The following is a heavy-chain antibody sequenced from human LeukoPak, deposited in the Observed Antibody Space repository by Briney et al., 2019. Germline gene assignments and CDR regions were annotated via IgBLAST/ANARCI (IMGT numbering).Heavy chain of an antibody. J-gene: IGHJ4*02. D-gene: IGHD3-22*01. CDR1: GYTLTNYG. Sequence: ASVKVSCKASGYTLTNYGVSWVRQAPGQGLEGMGWISAYNDNTNYAQKLQGRVTMTTDTSTSTAYMELRSLRSDDTAVYYCARDLGRNFYYALDYWGQGTLVTVSS. CDR3: ARDLGRNFYYALDY. CDR2: ISAYNDNT. V-gene: IGHV1-18*01.